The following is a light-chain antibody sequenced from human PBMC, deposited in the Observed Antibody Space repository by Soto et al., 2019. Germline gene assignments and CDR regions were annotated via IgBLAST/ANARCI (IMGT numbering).Light chain of an antibody. CDR1: QSLLNSNGYNY. J-gene: IGKJ1*01. V-gene: IGKV2-28*01. Sequence: DIVMTQSPLSLTVTPGEPASFSCRSSQSLLNSNGYNYLDWYLQKPGQSPQLLIYLGSHRASGVPDRFSGSGSGTDFTLKITRVEAEDVGIYFCMQALPRTPWTFGQGTRVDIK. CDR3: MQALPRTPWT. CDR2: LGS.